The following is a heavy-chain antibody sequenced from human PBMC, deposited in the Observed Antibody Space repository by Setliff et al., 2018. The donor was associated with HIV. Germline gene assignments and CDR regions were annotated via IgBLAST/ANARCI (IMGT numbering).Heavy chain of an antibody. D-gene: IGHD3-22*01. Sequence: PGGSLRLSCAASGFTFSSHAMSWVRQAPGKGLEWIGNIHYSGSTYYNPSLKSRVTISKDTSKNQFSLHLSSVTAADTAVYYCARDTYDSRGYFFGYWGQGTLVTVSS. J-gene: IGHJ4*02. CDR3: ARDTYDSRGYFFGY. CDR2: IHYSGST. V-gene: IGHV4-4*02. CDR1: GFTFSSHAM.